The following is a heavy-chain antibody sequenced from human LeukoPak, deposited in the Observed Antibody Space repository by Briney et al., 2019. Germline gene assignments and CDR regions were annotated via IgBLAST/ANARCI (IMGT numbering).Heavy chain of an antibody. CDR1: GGSFSGYY. Sequence: SETLSLTCAVYGGSFSGYYWSWIRQPPGKGLEWIGEINHSGSTNYNPSLKSRVTISVDTSKNQFSLKLSSVTAADTAVYYCARGRVVVVPAAPNWLDPWGQGTLVTVSS. CDR2: INHSGST. D-gene: IGHD2-2*01. CDR3: ARGRVVVVPAAPNWLDP. V-gene: IGHV4-34*01. J-gene: IGHJ5*02.